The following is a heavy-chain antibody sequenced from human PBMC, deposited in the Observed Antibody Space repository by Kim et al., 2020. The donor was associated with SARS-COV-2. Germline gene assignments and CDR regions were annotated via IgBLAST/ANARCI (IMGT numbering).Heavy chain of an antibody. CDR3: ARGTFQQGFDP. CDR1: GFTFSNYW. CDR2: INSDGGDT. J-gene: IGHJ5*02. Sequence: GGSLRLSCEASGFTFSNYWMNWVRQGPGKGLVWVSRINSDGGDTHYADSVKGRFTISRDNAENTLHLQLNSLGVEDTAIYYCARGTFQQGFDPWGQGPLVPVSS. V-gene: IGHV3-74*01.